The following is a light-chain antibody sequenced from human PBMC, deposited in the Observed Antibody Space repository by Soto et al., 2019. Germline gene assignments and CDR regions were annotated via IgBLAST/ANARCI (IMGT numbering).Light chain of an antibody. CDR1: QDITNY. Sequence: DIQLTQSPPSLSASVGDAVTITCQASQDITNYLNWYQQRSGKSPKLLIFDAANLERGVPSRFSGSVSGTHFTFTISSLQPEDVATYYCQQYENRPLTFGGGTKVE. V-gene: IGKV1-33*01. J-gene: IGKJ4*01. CDR2: DAA. CDR3: QQYENRPLT.